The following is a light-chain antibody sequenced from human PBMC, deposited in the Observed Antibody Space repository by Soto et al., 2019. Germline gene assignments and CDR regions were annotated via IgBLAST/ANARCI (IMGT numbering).Light chain of an antibody. CDR1: TSDVAYYDL. Sequence: QSVLTQPASVSGSPGQSITISCAGTTSDVAYYDLVSWHQQHPGRAPKLLIYEVDKRPSGISVRFSGSKSGATASLTISGLLPEDEAVYFCCTYAGHVPKFGGGTKLTVL. V-gene: IGLV2-23*02. J-gene: IGLJ2*01. CDR3: CTYAGHVPK. CDR2: EVD.